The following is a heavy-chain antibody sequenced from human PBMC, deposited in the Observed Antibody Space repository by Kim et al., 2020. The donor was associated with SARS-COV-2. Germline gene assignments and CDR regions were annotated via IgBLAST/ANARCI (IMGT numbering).Heavy chain of an antibody. Sequence: SQTLSLTCAISGDSVSSDSAAWNWIRQSPSRGLEWLGRTYYRSWWYESYAESVKGRVTISPDTSTNQFSLQVASVTPEDTAIYYCVRGGTTTAGFDYWGQGVLVTVSS. J-gene: IGHJ4*02. CDR1: GDSVSSDSAA. CDR2: TYYRSWWYE. D-gene: IGHD1-1*01. CDR3: VRGGTTTAGFDY. V-gene: IGHV6-1*01.